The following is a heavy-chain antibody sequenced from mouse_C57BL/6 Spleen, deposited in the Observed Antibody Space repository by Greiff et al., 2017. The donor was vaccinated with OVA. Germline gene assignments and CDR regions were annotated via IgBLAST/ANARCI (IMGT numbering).Heavy chain of an antibody. CDR3: ARTDYSNFFFDY. CDR2: IWSGGST. CDR1: GFLLTSYG. D-gene: IGHD2-5*01. V-gene: IGHV2-2*01. Sequence: VHLVESGPGLVQPSQSLSITCTVSGFLLTSYGVHWVRQSPGKGLEWLGVIWSGGSTDYNAAFISRLSISKDNSKSQVFFKMNSLQADDTAIYYCARTDYSNFFFDYWGQGTTLTVSS. J-gene: IGHJ2*01.